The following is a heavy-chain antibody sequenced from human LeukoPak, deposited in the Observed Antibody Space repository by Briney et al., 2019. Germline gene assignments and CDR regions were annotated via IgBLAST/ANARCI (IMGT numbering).Heavy chain of an antibody. Sequence: GGSLRLSCVASGFNFTKHDIHWVRHVAGKGLEWVSAIDFFGETHYSGSVKGRFTTSRENAKNSLYLQMNNLRVGDTAVYYCARGSTTVAFEIWGQGTMVSVSS. CDR2: IDFFGET. D-gene: IGHD1-26*01. CDR1: GFNFTKHD. V-gene: IGHV3-13*01. CDR3: ARGSTTVAFEI. J-gene: IGHJ3*02.